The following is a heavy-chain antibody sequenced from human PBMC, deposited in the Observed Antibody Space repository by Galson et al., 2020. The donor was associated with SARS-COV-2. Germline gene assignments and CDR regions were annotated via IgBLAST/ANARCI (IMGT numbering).Heavy chain of an antibody. Sequence: SETLSLTCTVSGGSIISYYWSWIRQPPGKGLEWIGDIYYSGYSRYNPSLKSRVTISVATSENQFSLSLTSVTAADTAIDYCARQAGKLAASANFDYWGRGALVTVSS. CDR3: ARQAGKLAASANFDY. D-gene: IGHD1-1*01. J-gene: IGHJ4*02. CDR2: IYYSGYS. V-gene: IGHV4-59*08. CDR1: GGSIISYY.